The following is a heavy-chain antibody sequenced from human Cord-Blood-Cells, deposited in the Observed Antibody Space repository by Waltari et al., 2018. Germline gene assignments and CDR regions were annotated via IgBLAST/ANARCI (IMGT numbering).Heavy chain of an antibody. D-gene: IGHD5-12*01. CDR3: ARDSGYWFDP. V-gene: IGHV1-2*02. CDR2: INPNSGGT. J-gene: IGHJ5*02. Sequence: QVQLVQSGAEVKKPGASVKVSCKASGYPSTGSDIHWVRQAPGQGLEWMGWINPNSGGTNYAQKFQGRVTMTRDTSISTAYMELSRLRSDDTAVYYCARDSGYWFDPWGQGTLVTVSS. CDR1: GYPSTGSD.